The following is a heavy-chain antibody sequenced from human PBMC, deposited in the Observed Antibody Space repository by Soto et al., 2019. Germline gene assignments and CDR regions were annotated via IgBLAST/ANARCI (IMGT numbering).Heavy chain of an antibody. CDR3: ARSVFDL. V-gene: IGHV3-30-3*01. CDR1: GFTFSSYA. Sequence: QVQLVESGGGVVQPGRSLRLSCAASGFTFSSYAMHWVRQAPGKGLEWVAVISYDGSNKYYADSVKGRFTISRDNSKNTLYLQMNSLRAEDTAVYYCARSVFDLWGRGTLVTVSS. CDR2: ISYDGSNK. J-gene: IGHJ2*01.